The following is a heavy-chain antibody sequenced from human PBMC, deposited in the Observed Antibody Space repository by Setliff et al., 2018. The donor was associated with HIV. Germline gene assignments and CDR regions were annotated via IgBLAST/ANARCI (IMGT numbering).Heavy chain of an antibody. D-gene: IGHD4-17*01. CDR2: IYSTGST. J-gene: IGHJ4*02. V-gene: IGHV4-59*11. Sequence: SETLSLTCTVSGPSINIHYWSWIRQSPGKGFEWIGYIYSTGSTNYNPSLKSRVTISMVASRNQFSLKVTSVTAADTAVYYCAKGAGFYGDYTFDHWGQGRQVTVSS. CDR1: GPSINIHY. CDR3: AKGAGFYGDYTFDH.